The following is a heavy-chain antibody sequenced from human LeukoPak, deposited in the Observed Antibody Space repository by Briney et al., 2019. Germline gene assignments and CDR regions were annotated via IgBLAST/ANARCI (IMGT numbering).Heavy chain of an antibody. V-gene: IGHV3-66*02. CDR3: ARDTFSSSSVYYYYYMDV. J-gene: IGHJ6*03. CDR2: IYSGGST. Sequence: GGSLRLSCAASGFTVSSNYMSWVRQAPGKGLEWVSVIYSGGSTYYADSVKGRFTISRDNSKNTLYLQMNSLRAEDTAVYYCARDTFSSSSVYYYYYMDVWGKGTTVTVSS. D-gene: IGHD6-6*01. CDR1: GFTVSSNY.